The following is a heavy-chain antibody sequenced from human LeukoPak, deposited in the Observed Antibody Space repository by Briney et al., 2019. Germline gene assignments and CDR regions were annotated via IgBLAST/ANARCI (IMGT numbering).Heavy chain of an antibody. CDR3: ARTYCSSSNCYTSAFDI. J-gene: IGHJ3*02. Sequence: GGSLRLSCAASGFTFSSYSMNWVRQAPGKGLEWVSYIRTSSSTIYYADSVKGRFTISRDNAKNSLYLQMSSLRAEDTAVYYCARTYCSSSNCYTSAFDIWGQGTMVTVSS. V-gene: IGHV3-48*01. D-gene: IGHD2-2*02. CDR2: IRTSSSTI. CDR1: GFTFSSYS.